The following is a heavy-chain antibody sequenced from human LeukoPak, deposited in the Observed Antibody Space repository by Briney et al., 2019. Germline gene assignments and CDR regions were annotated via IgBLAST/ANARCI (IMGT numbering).Heavy chain of an antibody. V-gene: IGHV3-64*01. CDR1: GFTFSSHA. CDR3: ARRGTPYSSSSYHYDYYYMDV. D-gene: IGHD6-6*01. CDR2: ISSNGGNT. J-gene: IGHJ6*03. Sequence: GGTLRLSCAVSGFTFSSHAMYWVRQAPGPGLEFVSVISSNGGNTYYPNSVKGRFTISRDNSKNTLYLQMGSLRAEDMAVYYCARRGTPYSSSSYHYDYYYMDVWGKGTTVTVSS.